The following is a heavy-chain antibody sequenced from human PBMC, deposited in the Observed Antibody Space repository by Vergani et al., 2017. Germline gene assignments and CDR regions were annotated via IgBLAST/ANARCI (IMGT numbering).Heavy chain of an antibody. CDR2: ISWNSGSI. Sequence: EVQLVESGGGLVQPGRSLRLSCAASEFTFDDYAMHWVRQAPGKGLEWVSGISWNSGSIGYADSVKGRFTISRDNAKNSLYLQMNSLRAEDTALYYCAKSSIFGVVDAFDIWGQGTMVTVSS. J-gene: IGHJ3*02. CDR1: EFTFDDYA. D-gene: IGHD3-3*01. V-gene: IGHV3-9*01. CDR3: AKSSIFGVVDAFDI.